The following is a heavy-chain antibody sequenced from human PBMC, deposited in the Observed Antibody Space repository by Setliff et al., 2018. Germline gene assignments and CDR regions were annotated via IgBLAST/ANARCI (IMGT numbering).Heavy chain of an antibody. D-gene: IGHD6-13*01. CDR3: ASLGILGSWYGVDY. J-gene: IGHJ4*02. Sequence: SETLSLTCTVSGSSIGSGSYWGWIRQPPGKGLEWIGTIYRCGSTYYNPSLKSRVTISVDTSKNQFSLTLSSVTAADTAMYYCASLGILGSWYGVDYWGQGTLVTVSS. CDR2: IYRCGST. V-gene: IGHV4-38-2*02. CDR1: GSSIGSGSY.